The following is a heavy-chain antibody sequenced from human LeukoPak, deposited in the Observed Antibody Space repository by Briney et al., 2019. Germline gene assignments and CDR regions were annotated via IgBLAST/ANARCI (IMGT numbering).Heavy chain of an antibody. J-gene: IGHJ4*02. Sequence: ASVKVSCKASGYTFTSYYMHWVRQAPGQGLEWMGVINPSGGSTSYAQKFQGRVTMTRDTSTSTVYMELISLRSEDTAVYYCARGRVYYDSSGYQGLDYWGQGTLVTVAS. CDR2: INPSGGST. CDR1: GYTFTSYY. V-gene: IGHV1-46*01. D-gene: IGHD3-22*01. CDR3: ARGRVYYDSSGYQGLDY.